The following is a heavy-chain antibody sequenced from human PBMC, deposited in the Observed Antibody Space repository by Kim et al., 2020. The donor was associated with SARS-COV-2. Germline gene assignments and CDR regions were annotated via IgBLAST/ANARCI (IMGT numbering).Heavy chain of an antibody. J-gene: IGHJ4*01. V-gene: IGHV3-30*04. CDR1: AFTFSGYT. CDR3: ARGSTVVVVVSAPRPDY. D-gene: IGHD2-15*01. Sequence: GGSLRLSCAASAFTFSGYTMHWVRQAPGKGLEWVSVISYDGSDKYYAGSVKGRFTISRDNSKNTLYLQMSSLRPDDTAVYYCARGSTVVVVVSAPRPDY. CDR2: ISYDGSDK.